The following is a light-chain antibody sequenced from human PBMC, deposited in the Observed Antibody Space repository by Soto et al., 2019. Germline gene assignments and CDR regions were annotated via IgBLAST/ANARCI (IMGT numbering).Light chain of an antibody. V-gene: IGLV1-47*02. J-gene: IGLJ3*02. CDR2: SNN. CDR1: SSNIGSNY. Sequence: QSGLTQPPSASGTPGQRVTISCSGSSSNIGSNYVYWYQQLPGTAPKLLIYSNNQRPSGVPDRFSGSKSGTSASLAISGLRSEDEADYYCAAWDDSLSAPVFGGGTPLTVL. CDR3: AAWDDSLSAPV.